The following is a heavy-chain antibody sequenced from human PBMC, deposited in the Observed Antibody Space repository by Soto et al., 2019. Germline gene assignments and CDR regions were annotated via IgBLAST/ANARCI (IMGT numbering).Heavy chain of an antibody. D-gene: IGHD3-22*01. CDR1: GYTFSSYG. J-gene: IGHJ4*02. CDR2: ISSYNGNT. CDR3: ARVPKHYYDSSGYSTFDY. Sequence: ASVKVSCKASGYTFSSYGISWVRQAPGQGLEWMGWISSYNGNTNYAQNLQGRVTMTTDTSTSTAYMELRSLRSDDTAVYYCARVPKHYYDSSGYSTFDYWGQGTLVTVSS. V-gene: IGHV1-18*01.